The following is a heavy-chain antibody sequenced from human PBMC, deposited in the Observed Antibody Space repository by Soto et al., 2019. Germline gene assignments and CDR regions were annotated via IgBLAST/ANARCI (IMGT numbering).Heavy chain of an antibody. CDR1: GGSISSGGYY. D-gene: IGHD3-10*01. J-gene: IGHJ6*02. Sequence: QVQLQESGPGLVKPSQTLSLTCTVSGGSISSGGYYWSWIRQHPGKGLEWIGYIYYSGSTYYNPSLKSRVTISVDTSKNQFSLKLSSVAAADTAVYYCARDYGMVWGGSGRYYYGMDVWGQGTTVTVSS. CDR3: ARDYGMVWGGSGRYYYGMDV. CDR2: IYYSGST. V-gene: IGHV4-31*03.